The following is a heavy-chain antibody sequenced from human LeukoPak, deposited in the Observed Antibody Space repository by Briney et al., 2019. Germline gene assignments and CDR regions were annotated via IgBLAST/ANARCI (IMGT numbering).Heavy chain of an antibody. D-gene: IGHD5-12*01. J-gene: IGHJ4*02. Sequence: KPSETLSLTCTVSGGSISSGTYYWGWIRQPPGKGLEWIGSIYYSGTTYYNPSLKSRVTISVDTPKNQFSLKLISVTAADTAVYYCATQGYSGYDDRGSFDSWGQGTLVTVSS. CDR3: ATQGYSGYDDRGSFDS. CDR1: GGSISSGTYY. CDR2: IYYSGTT. V-gene: IGHV4-39*07.